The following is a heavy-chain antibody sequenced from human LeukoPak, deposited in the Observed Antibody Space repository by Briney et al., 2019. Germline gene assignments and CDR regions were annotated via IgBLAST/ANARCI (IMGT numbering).Heavy chain of an antibody. V-gene: IGHV1-69*06. J-gene: IGHJ3*02. CDR2: DIPIFGTA. Sequence: SVKVSCKGSRGTFSSYAIRWVRQAPGQGLEWMGGDIPIFGTANYAQKFQGRVTITADKSTSTAYMELSSLRSEDTAVYYCAREDSGSYAHAFDIWGQGTMVTVSS. CDR1: RGTFSSYA. CDR3: AREDSGSYAHAFDI. D-gene: IGHD1-26*01.